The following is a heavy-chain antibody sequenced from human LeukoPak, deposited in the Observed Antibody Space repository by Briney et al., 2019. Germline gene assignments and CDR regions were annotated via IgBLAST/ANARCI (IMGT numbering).Heavy chain of an antibody. CDR2: IYGGGGT. CDR3: ASPYCSGDSCYSGY. J-gene: IGHJ4*02. D-gene: IGHD2-15*01. Sequence: GGSLRLSCAASGFTISSNYMSWVRQAPGQGLEWVSVIYGGGGTYYADSVKGRFTISRDNSKNTMYLQMNTLRAEDTAVYYCASPYCSGDSCYSGYWGQGTLVTVSS. V-gene: IGHV3-66*01. CDR1: GFTISSNY.